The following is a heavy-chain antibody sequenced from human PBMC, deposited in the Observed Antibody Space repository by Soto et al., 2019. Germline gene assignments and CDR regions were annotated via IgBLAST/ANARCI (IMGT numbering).Heavy chain of an antibody. CDR2: IYCGGST. CDR3: SRDRRAAGPVNYYYYYMDV. CDR1: GFTVSSNY. V-gene: IGHV3-66*01. Sequence: GGSLRISCAASGFTVSSNYISWVRQAPGKGVERVPVIYCGGSTYYAYSVKVRFTISRDNSKIMLYLQMNSLRAEDTAVYYCSRDRRAAGPVNYYYYYMDVWGKGTTVTVSS. D-gene: IGHD6-13*01. J-gene: IGHJ6*03.